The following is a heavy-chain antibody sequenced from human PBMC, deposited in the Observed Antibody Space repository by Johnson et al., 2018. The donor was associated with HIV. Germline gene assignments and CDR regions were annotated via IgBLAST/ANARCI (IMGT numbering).Heavy chain of an antibody. V-gene: IGHV3-15*01. CDR2: IKRKTDGGTT. CDR3: ARERGDLVRGGAAFDI. J-gene: IGHJ3*02. D-gene: IGHD3-10*01. Sequence: VQLVESGGGVVQPGRSLRLSCAASGFTFSSYAMHWVRQAPGKGLEWVGRIKRKTDGGTTDYAAPVKGRFTISRDDSKNTLYLQMNSLGAEDTAVYYCARERGDLVRGGAAFDIRGQGTMVTVSS. CDR1: GFTFSSYA.